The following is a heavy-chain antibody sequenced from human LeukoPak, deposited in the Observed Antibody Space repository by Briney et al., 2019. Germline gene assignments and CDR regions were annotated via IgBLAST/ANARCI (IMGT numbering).Heavy chain of an antibody. CDR1: GFTFSSYW. D-gene: IGHD4-17*01. CDR3: ASLSTVTTKEGNWFDP. J-gene: IGHJ5*02. Sequence: GGSLRLSCAASGFTFSSYWMHWVRQAPGKGRVWVLRINSDGSSTSYADSVKGRFTISRDNAKNTLYLQMNSLRAEDTAVYYCASLSTVTTKEGNWFDPWGQGTLVTVSS. V-gene: IGHV3-74*01. CDR2: INSDGSST.